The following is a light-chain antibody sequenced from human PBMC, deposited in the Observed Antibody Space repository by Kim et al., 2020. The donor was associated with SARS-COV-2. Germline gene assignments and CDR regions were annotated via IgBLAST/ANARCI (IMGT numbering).Light chain of an antibody. CDR2: EDS. Sequence: QSVLTQPASVSGSPGQSITISCTGTSSDVGSYNIVSWYQQYPDKAPTLMIYEDSKRPSGISNRFSGSKSGNTASLTISGLQAEDEADYYCSSYAGSSTWVFGGGTQLTV. CDR3: SSYAGSSTWV. V-gene: IGLV2-23*01. J-gene: IGLJ3*02. CDR1: SSDVGSYNI.